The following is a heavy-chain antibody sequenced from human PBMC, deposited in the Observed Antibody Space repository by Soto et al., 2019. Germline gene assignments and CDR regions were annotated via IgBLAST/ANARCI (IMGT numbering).Heavy chain of an antibody. Sequence: QVQLVQSGAEVKKPGSSVKVSCKASGGTFSSYAISWVRQAPGQGLELMGGIIPIFGTANYAQKFKGRVTITADESTGTAYMELGSLRSEDTAVYYCARDGRPSSSWGPLDAFDIWGQGTMVTVSS. CDR1: GGTFSSYA. CDR3: ARDGRPSSSWGPLDAFDI. D-gene: IGHD6-13*01. CDR2: IIPIFGTA. V-gene: IGHV1-69*01. J-gene: IGHJ3*02.